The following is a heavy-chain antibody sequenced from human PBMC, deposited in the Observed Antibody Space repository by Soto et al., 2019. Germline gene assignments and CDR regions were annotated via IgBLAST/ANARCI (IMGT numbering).Heavy chain of an antibody. J-gene: IGHJ4*02. Sequence: QLVQSGAEVTKPGASVKVSCKTSGYNFSAHYIHWVRQPPGQGLEWMGWISPRRGAQHAADKFQGRLALTTDTATTTAFMPLGGLRVNDSAVYYCARGGGYGNGHWGQGTPIIVSS. CDR3: ARGGGYGNGH. CDR1: GYNFSAHY. V-gene: IGHV1-2*02. CDR2: ISPRRGAQ. D-gene: IGHD5-12*01.